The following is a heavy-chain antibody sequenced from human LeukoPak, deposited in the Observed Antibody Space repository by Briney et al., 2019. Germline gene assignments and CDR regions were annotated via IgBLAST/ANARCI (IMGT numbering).Heavy chain of an antibody. CDR3: TTGIRGD. CDR1: GLTVTNAW. V-gene: IGHV3-15*07. Sequence: GGSLRLSCSASGLTVTNAWMNWVRQAPGEGLDWVGRIASKTDGGATDHAAPVKGRFTISGDDSKNTLNLQMNSLKTEDTAVYYCTTGIRGDWGQGTLVTVSS. J-gene: IGHJ4*02. CDR2: IASKTDGGAT. D-gene: IGHD3-10*01.